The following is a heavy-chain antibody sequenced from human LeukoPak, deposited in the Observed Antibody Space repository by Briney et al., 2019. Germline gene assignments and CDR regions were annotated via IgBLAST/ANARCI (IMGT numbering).Heavy chain of an antibody. CDR3: ARVDMGNWFDP. D-gene: IGHD3-16*01. V-gene: IGHV4-61*01. Sequence: KPSETLSLTCTVSGGSISSSSYYWSWIRQPPGKGLEWIGYIYYSGSTNYNPSVKSRVTISVDTSKNQFSLKLSSVTAADTAVYYCARVDMGNWFDPWGQGTLVTVSS. CDR1: GGSISSSSYY. J-gene: IGHJ5*02. CDR2: IYYSGST.